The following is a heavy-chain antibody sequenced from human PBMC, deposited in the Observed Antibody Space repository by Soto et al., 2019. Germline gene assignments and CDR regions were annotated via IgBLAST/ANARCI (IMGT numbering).Heavy chain of an antibody. Sequence: QVQLVQSGAEVREPGSSVKVSCKASGGTFSRHAISWVRQAPGQGLEWMGGSIPIFGTANHAQKFQVRVKIIADEYTSTVYMELSSLTSEDTAMYYCARGWGYDSNDYYYAYWGQGTLVIVSS. CDR1: GGTFSRHA. CDR2: SIPIFGTA. V-gene: IGHV1-69*01. CDR3: ARGWGYDSNDYYYAY. D-gene: IGHD3-22*01. J-gene: IGHJ4*02.